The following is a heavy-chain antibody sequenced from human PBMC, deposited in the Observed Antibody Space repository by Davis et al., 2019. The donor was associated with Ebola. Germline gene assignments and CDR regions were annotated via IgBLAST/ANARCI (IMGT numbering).Heavy chain of an antibody. J-gene: IGHJ4*02. CDR2: ISGSGGST. CDR3: AKDVIYYYDSSGL. V-gene: IGHV3-23*01. CDR1: GFTFSTYA. Sequence: GGSLRLSCAASGFTFSTYAMSWVRQAPGKGLEWVSAISGSGGSTYYADSVKGRFTISRDNSKNTLYLQMNSLRAEDTAVYYCAKDVIYYYDSSGLWGQGTLVTVSS. D-gene: IGHD3-22*01.